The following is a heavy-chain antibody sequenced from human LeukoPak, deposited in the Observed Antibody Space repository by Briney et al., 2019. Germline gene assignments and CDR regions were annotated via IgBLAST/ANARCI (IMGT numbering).Heavy chain of an antibody. Sequence: GGSLRLSCVASGFPFSSYWMHWVRHAPGQGLVWVSRIKGDGISTNYADSVEGRFTISRDIAKNTLYLQMNSLRAEDTGVYYCAKDHYWSIDYWGRGTLVTVSS. D-gene: IGHD3-3*01. V-gene: IGHV3-74*01. J-gene: IGHJ4*02. CDR2: IKGDGIST. CDR1: GFPFSSYW. CDR3: AKDHYWSIDY.